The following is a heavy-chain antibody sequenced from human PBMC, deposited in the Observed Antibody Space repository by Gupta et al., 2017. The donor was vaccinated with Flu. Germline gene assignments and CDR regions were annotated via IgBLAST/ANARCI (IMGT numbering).Heavy chain of an antibody. J-gene: IGHJ4*02. CDR1: GFTFSSYA. D-gene: IGHD5-12*01. CDR3: VKVGIAARRYSWGYSGSDLDRAGNDY. V-gene: IGHV3-64D*06. CDR2: ISSNGGST. Sequence: EVQLVESGGGLVQPGGSLRLSCSASGFTFSSYAMHWVRQAPGKGLEYVSAISSNGGSTYYADSVKSRFTISRDNSKNTLYLQMSSLRAEDTAVYYCVKVGIAARRYSWGYSGSDLDRAGNDYWGQGTLVTVSS.